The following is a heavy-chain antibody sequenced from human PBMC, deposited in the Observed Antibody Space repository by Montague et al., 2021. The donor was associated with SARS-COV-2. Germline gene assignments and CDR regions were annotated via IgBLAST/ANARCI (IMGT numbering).Heavy chain of an antibody. J-gene: IGHJ4*02. CDR1: GGSISTSTYY. CDR3: AGQRASSPFDH. CDR2: IYYTEST. D-gene: IGHD6-13*01. V-gene: IGHV4-39*01. Sequence: SETLSLTCTVSGGSISTSTYYWGWIRQPPGKGLEWIESIYYTESTFYXPSLKSRVTISVDTSQNQFSLKLSSVTAADTAMYYCAGQRASSPFDHWGQGTLVTVSS.